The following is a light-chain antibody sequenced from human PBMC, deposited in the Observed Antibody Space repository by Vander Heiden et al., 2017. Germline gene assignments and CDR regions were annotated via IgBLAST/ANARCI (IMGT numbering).Light chain of an antibody. J-gene: IGKJ4*01. CDR2: RVS. CDR3: MQGSHWPLT. Sequence: DGVMTQSPLSLPVTLGQAATISCRSSQSLVNSDGNTYLSWFQQRPGQSPRRLIYRVSNRDSGVPDRISGSGSGTDFTLKISRVEAEDVGVYFCMQGSHWPLTFGGGTRVEIK. V-gene: IGKV2-30*01. CDR1: QSLVNSDGNTY.